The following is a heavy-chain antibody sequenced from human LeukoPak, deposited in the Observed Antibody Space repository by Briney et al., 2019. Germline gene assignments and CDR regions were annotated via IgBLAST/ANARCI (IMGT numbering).Heavy chain of an antibody. V-gene: IGHV3-48*01. J-gene: IGHJ6*02. CDR2: ISSSSSTI. CDR1: GFTFSSCS. CDR3: ARLGSWGMDV. Sequence: GGSLRLSCAASGFTFSSCSMNWVRQAPGKGLGWVSYISSSSSTIYYADSVKGRFTISRDNAKNSLYLQMNSLRAEDTAVYYCARLGSWGMDVWGQGTTVTVSS. D-gene: IGHD6-6*01.